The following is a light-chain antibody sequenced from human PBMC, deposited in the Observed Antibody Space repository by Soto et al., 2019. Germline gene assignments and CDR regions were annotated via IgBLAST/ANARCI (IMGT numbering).Light chain of an antibody. Sequence: QSVLTQPPSASGTPGQWVTISWSGSSSNIGSKTVYWYQQLPGTAPKLLIYRNNQRPSGVPDRFSGAKSGDSASLAISRLRSEDGSDYYCAALVDRLSGRVLGTGTPLNVL. CDR3: AALVDRLSGRV. V-gene: IGLV1-47*01. CDR1: SSNIGSKT. J-gene: IGLJ1*01. CDR2: RNN.